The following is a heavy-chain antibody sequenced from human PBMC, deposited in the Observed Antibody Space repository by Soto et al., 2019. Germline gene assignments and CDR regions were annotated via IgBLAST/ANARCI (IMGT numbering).Heavy chain of an antibody. J-gene: IGHJ4*02. D-gene: IGHD2-15*01. CDR1: GFIFSDHY. CDR3: AREGGYCSGASCYRPPDY. V-gene: IGHV3-72*01. CDR2: TGNKPDTYIT. Sequence: EVQLVESGGGLVQPGRSLRLSCAASGFIFSDHYMDWVRQAPGKGLEWGGRTGNKPDTYITQYAASVRGRFTISRDDSKNSLYLQMDSPKTEDTAVYYCAREGGYCSGASCYRPPDYWGQGTLVTVSS.